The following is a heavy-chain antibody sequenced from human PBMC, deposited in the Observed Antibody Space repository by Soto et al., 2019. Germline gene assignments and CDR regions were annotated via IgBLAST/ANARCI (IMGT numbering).Heavy chain of an antibody. Sequence: QVQLVQSGAEVKKPGSSVKVSCKASGGTFSSYTISWVRQAPGQGLEWIGRIIPILGIANYAQKFQGRVTITADKSTSTAYMELSSLRSEDTAVYYCAIRNVAAAGTNYDYWGQGTLVTVSS. V-gene: IGHV1-69*02. CDR2: IIPILGIA. J-gene: IGHJ4*02. CDR1: GGTFSSYT. CDR3: AIRNVAAAGTNYDY. D-gene: IGHD6-13*01.